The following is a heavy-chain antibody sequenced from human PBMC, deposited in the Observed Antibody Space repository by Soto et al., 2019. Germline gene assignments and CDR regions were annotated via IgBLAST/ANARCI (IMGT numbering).Heavy chain of an antibody. Sequence: PSETLSLTCTVSGVSTSSGGYFWTWIRQHPGKGLEWIGYISYSGSTYYNPSLKSRVTISVDTSKNQFSLKLSSVTAADSAVYYCACFGSDILTGEHIDYWGQGALVTVSS. D-gene: IGHD3-9*01. CDR1: GVSTSSGGYF. CDR3: ACFGSDILTGEHIDY. J-gene: IGHJ4*02. CDR2: ISYSGST. V-gene: IGHV4-31*03.